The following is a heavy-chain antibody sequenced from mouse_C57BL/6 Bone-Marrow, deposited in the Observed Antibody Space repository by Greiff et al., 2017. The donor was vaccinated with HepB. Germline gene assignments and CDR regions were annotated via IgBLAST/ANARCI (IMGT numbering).Heavy chain of an antibody. J-gene: IGHJ4*01. CDR2: ISSGGSYT. V-gene: IGHV5-6*01. CDR1: GFTFSSYG. Sequence: EVQLVESGGDLVKPGGSLKLSCAASGFTFSSYGMSWVRQTPDKRLEWVATISSGGSYTYYPDSVKGRFTISRDNAKNTLYLQMSSLKSEDTAMYYCARLSHYYGSSYYAMDYWGQGTSVTVSS. D-gene: IGHD1-1*01. CDR3: ARLSHYYGSSYYAMDY.